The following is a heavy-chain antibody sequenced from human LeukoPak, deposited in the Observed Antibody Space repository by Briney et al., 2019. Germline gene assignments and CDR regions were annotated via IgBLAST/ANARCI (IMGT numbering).Heavy chain of an antibody. V-gene: IGHV3-33*01. CDR1: GFTFSSPG. CDR2: IWFVGGNN. J-gene: IGHJ4*02. D-gene: IGHD3-10*01. Sequence: GRSLSLSCAASGFTFSSPGMHWVSQDPGKGLEWVAVIWFVGGNNYYADSVTGRFSISRENYKNTLYLQMNSLRAEDTAVYYCARDPFTMVRGFIITVYYFDYWGQGTLVTVSS. CDR3: ARDPFTMVRGFIITVYYFDY.